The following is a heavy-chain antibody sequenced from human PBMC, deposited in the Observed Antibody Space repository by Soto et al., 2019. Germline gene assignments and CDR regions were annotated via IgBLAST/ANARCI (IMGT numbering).Heavy chain of an antibody. D-gene: IGHD3-10*01. J-gene: IGHJ3*02. CDR1: GGTFSSYA. CDR3: ARDLLWFGASSWEDTFDI. V-gene: IGHV1-69*13. CDR2: IIPIFGTA. Sequence: ASVKVSCKASGGTFSSYAISWVRQAPGQGLEWMGGIIPIFGTANYAQKFQGRVTITADESTSTAYMELSSLRSEDTAVYYCARDLLWFGASSWEDTFDIWGQGTLVTVSS.